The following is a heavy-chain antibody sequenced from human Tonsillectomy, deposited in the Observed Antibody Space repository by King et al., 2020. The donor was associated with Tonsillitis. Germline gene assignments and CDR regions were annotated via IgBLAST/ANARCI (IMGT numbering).Heavy chain of an antibody. CDR3: ARDCGVYYYSSCYYYFDY. CDR2: INPNSGGT. Sequence: QLVQSGAEVKKPGASVKVSCKASGYTFTGYYMHWVRQAPGQGLEWMGWINPNSGGTNYAQKFQGRVTMTRDTSISTAYMELSRLRSDDTAVYYCARDCGVYYYSSCYYYFDYWGQGTLVTVSS. D-gene: IGHD3-22*01. V-gene: IGHV1-2*02. CDR1: GYTFTGYY. J-gene: IGHJ4*02.